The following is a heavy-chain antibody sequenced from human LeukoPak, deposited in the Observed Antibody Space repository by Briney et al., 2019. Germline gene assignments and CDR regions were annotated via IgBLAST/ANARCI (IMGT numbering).Heavy chain of an antibody. Sequence: GGSLRLSCAASGFTFSSYSMNWVRQAPGKGLEWDSYISSSSSTIYYADSVKGRFTISRDNAKNSLYLQMNSLRAEDTAVYYCARERGGRDGYNSPDYWGQGTLVTVSS. D-gene: IGHD5-24*01. J-gene: IGHJ4*02. CDR2: ISSSSSTI. CDR3: ARERGGRDGYNSPDY. V-gene: IGHV3-48*01. CDR1: GFTFSSYS.